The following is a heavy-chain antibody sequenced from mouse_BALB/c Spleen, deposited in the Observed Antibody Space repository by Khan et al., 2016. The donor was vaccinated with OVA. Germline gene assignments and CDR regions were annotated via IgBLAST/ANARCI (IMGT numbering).Heavy chain of an antibody. D-gene: IGHD2-2*01. CDR2: IDPFSGDT. CDR1: GYSFITYY. V-gene: IGHV1S135*01. J-gene: IGHJ3*01. Sequence: EVQLQESGPELMKPGASGKISCKASGYSFITYYIHWVKQSHGKSLEWIGYIDPFSGDTTYNQKFKGMATLTVDKSSSTAYIHLSNLTSEDSAVYYCTRHGYVAWFTYWGQGTLVTVSA. CDR3: TRHGYVAWFTY.